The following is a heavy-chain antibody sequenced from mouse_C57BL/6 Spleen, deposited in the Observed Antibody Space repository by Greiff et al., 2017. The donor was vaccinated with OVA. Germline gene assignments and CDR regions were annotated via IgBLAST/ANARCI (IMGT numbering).Heavy chain of an antibody. J-gene: IGHJ2*01. CDR1: GYTFTSYW. CDR2: IYPGSGST. Sequence: QVQLQQSGAELVKPGASVKMSCKASGYTFTSYWITWVKQRPGQGLEWLGDIYPGSGSTNYNEKFKSKATLTVDTSSSTAYMQLSSLTSEDSAVYYCARPYCYGTGYFDYWGQGTTLTVSS. D-gene: IGHD1-1*01. CDR3: ARPYCYGTGYFDY. V-gene: IGHV1-55*01.